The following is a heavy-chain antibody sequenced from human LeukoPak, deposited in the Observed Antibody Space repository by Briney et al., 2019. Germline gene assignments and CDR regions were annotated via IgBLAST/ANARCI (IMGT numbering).Heavy chain of an antibody. Sequence: GGSLRLSCAASGFTVSSKYMRWVRQAPGKGLEWVSVIYSGGSTYYADSVKGRFSISRDNSKNTLYLLMNSLRAEDTAVYYCSRFSRGMTTSAFDYWGQGTLVTVSS. CDR3: SRFSRGMTTSAFDY. CDR2: IYSGGST. J-gene: IGHJ4*02. D-gene: IGHD4-11*01. CDR1: GFTVSSKY. V-gene: IGHV3-53*01.